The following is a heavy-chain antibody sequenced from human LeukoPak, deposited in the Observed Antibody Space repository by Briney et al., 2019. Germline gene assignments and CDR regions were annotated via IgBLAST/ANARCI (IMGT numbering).Heavy chain of an antibody. CDR2: MNPNSGNT. CDR1: GYTFTSYD. Sequence: ASVRVSCKASGYTFTSYDINWVRQATGQGLEWMGWMNPNSGNTDYAQKFQGRVTITRNTSTSTAYMELSSLRSEDTAVYYCARALSGSHQFYYFDYWGQGSLVTVSS. CDR3: ARALSGSHQFYYFDY. J-gene: IGHJ4*02. D-gene: IGHD1-26*01. V-gene: IGHV1-8*03.